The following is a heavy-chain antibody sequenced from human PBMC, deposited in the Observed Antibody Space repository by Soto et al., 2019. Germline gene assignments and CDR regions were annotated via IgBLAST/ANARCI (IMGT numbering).Heavy chain of an antibody. J-gene: IGHJ4*02. CDR1: GFTFSSYA. CDR3: ARDRRDYGSGIINY. CDR2: ISSNGGST. D-gene: IGHD3-10*01. V-gene: IGHV3-64*01. Sequence: ESGGGLVQPGGSLRLSCAASGFTFSSYAMHWVRQAPGKGLEYVSAISSNGGSTYYANSVKGRFTISRDNSKNTLYLQMGSLRAEDMAVYYCARDRRDYGSGIINYWGQGTLVTVSS.